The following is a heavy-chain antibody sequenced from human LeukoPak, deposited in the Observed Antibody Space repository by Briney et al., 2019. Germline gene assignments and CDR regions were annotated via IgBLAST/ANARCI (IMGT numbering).Heavy chain of an antibody. Sequence: SETLSLTCTVSGGSISSYYWSWIRQPPGKGLEWIGFIYYSGTTNYSPSLKSRVTMSLDTSKNQFSLKVTSVAAADTAVYYCARVSAVAGTRLFDYWGQGTLVTVSS. J-gene: IGHJ4*02. CDR1: GGSISSYY. D-gene: IGHD6-19*01. V-gene: IGHV4-59*01. CDR3: ARVSAVAGTRLFDY. CDR2: IYYSGTT.